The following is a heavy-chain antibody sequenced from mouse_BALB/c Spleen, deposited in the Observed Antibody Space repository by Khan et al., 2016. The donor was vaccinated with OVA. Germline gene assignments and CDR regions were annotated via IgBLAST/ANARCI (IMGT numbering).Heavy chain of an antibody. J-gene: IGHJ2*01. CDR2: TNPTNGRT. V-gene: IGHV1S81*02. Sequence: QVQLKESGAELVQAGASVKLSCTASGYTFTSYWMPWVTQRLGQGLEWFAETNPTNGRTYSTETFKSKATLTVDKSSSTAYMLLSGPTFEDSAVYYCARIKKIVTTYFDYWGQGTTLTVSS. CDR1: GYTFTSYW. CDR3: ARIKKIVTTYFDY. D-gene: IGHD2-5*01.